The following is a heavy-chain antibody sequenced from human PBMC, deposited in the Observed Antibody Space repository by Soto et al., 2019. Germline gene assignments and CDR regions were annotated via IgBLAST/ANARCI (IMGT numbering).Heavy chain of an antibody. CDR2: INPNSGGT. Sequence: QVQLVQSGAEVKKPGASVKVSCKASGYTFTGYYMHWVRQAPGQGLVWMGWINPNSGGTNYAQKLQGRVTMTRDKSIRTAYMELSRLRSDDTAVYYCARESNGFDPWGQGPLVPVSS. CDR3: ARESNGFDP. J-gene: IGHJ5*02. CDR1: GYTFTGYY. V-gene: IGHV1-2*02.